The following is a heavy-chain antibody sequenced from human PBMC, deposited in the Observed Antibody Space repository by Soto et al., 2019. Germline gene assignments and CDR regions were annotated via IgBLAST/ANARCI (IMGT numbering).Heavy chain of an antibody. Sequence: SETLSLTCAVYGGSFSGYYWSWIRQPPGKGLEWIGEINHSGSTNYNPSLKSRVTISVDTSKNQFSLKLSSVTAADTAVYYCASYYYYYGMDVWGQGTTVTVSS. V-gene: IGHV4-34*01. CDR3: ASYYYYYGMDV. J-gene: IGHJ6*02. CDR2: INHSGST. CDR1: GGSFSGYY.